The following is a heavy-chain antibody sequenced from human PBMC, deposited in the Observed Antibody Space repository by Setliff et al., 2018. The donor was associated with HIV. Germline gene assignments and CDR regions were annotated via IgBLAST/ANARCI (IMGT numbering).Heavy chain of an antibody. J-gene: IGHJ4*02. V-gene: IGHV4-39*07. Sequence: PSETLSLTCTVSGGSISSGSYYWGWIRQPPGKGLEWLGSIYYSGSAYYNPSLKSRVTISVDTSKNQFSLKLSSVTAADTAVYYCARATVAIFGVVTAILHYFDYWGQGTLVTVSS. CDR1: GGSISSGSYY. CDR2: IYYSGSA. CDR3: ARATVAIFGVVTAILHYFDY. D-gene: IGHD3-3*01.